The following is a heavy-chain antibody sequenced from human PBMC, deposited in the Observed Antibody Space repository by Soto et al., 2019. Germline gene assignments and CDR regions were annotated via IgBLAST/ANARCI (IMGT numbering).Heavy chain of an antibody. D-gene: IGHD3-22*01. Sequence: EVQLVQSGAEVKKPGESLKISCKGSGYSFTSYWIGWVRQMPGKGLEWMGIIYPGDSDTRYSPSFQGQVTISADKSISTAYLQWSSLKASDTAMYYCARLPIHAGSGYYYFDYWGQGTLVTVSS. CDR1: GYSFTSYW. V-gene: IGHV5-51*01. CDR2: IYPGDSDT. J-gene: IGHJ4*02. CDR3: ARLPIHAGSGYYYFDY.